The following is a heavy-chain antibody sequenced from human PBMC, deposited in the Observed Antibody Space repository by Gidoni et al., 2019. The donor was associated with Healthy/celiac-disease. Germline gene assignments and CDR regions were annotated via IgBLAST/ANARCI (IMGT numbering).Heavy chain of an antibody. Sequence: QVQLQESGPGLVKPSQTLSLPCTVPGGSISSGDYYWSWIRQPPGKGLEWIGYIYYSGSTYYNPSLKSRVTISVDTSKNQFSLKVRSVTAADTAVYYCARGTGDYPVAYYFDYWGQGTLVTVSS. J-gene: IGHJ4*02. CDR3: ARGTGDYPVAYYFDY. D-gene: IGHD7-27*01. CDR1: GGSISSGDYY. CDR2: IYYSGST. V-gene: IGHV4-30-4*01.